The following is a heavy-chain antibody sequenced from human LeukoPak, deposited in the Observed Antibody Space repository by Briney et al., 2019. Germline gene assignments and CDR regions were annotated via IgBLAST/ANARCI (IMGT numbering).Heavy chain of an antibody. CDR1: GFTFSSSA. V-gene: IGHV3-23*01. CDR2: ISASGGNT. D-gene: IGHD6-19*01. J-gene: IGHJ4*02. Sequence: GGSLRLSCAASGFTFSSSAMSWVRPAPGRGLEWVSLISASGGNTYYADSVKGRFTISRDNSKNTLYLQMNSLRAEDTAVYYCAKRSTVAGKVDYWGQGTLVTVSS. CDR3: AKRSTVAGKVDY.